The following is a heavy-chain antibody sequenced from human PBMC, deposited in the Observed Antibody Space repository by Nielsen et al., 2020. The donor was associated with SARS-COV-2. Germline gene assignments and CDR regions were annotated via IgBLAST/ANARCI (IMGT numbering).Heavy chain of an antibody. CDR2: ITNTGAE. J-gene: IGHJ4*02. V-gene: IGHV3-11*04. CDR1: GFTFSDHY. D-gene: IGHD6-19*01. CDR3: ASSGWLDH. Sequence: GEFLKISCAASGFTFSDHYMTWIRQTPGKGLEWISYITNTGAEYYADSVKGRFTISRDNAQSSLYLHMNNLRAEDTAVYYCASSGWLDHWGQGTLVTVSS.